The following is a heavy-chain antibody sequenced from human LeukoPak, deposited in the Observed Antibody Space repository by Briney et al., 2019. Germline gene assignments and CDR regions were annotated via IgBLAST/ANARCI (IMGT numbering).Heavy chain of an antibody. CDR1: GFTFSNYW. D-gene: IGHD6-13*01. Sequence: GGSLRLSCAASGFTFSNYWMGWVRQAPGKRPEWVANMNIDGSEKYYADSVKGRFTVSRDNAKNSLYLQMNSLRAEDTAVYFCASQYTSSRIFDDWGQGTLVTVSS. J-gene: IGHJ4*02. CDR3: ASQYTSSRIFDD. CDR2: MNIDGSEK. V-gene: IGHV3-7*01.